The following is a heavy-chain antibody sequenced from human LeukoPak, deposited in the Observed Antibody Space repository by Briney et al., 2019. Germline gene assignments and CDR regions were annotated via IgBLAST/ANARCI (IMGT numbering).Heavy chain of an antibody. CDR3: ATPRSSGWYFDH. V-gene: IGHV1-24*01. CDR2: FDPEDGET. D-gene: IGHD6-19*01. CDR1: GYTLTELS. J-gene: IGHJ4*02. Sequence: ASVKVSCKVSGYTLTELSMHWVRQAPGKGLEWMGGFDPEDGETIYAQKFQGRVTMTEDTSTDTAYMELSSLRSEDTAVYYCATPRSSGWYFDHWGQGTLVTVSS.